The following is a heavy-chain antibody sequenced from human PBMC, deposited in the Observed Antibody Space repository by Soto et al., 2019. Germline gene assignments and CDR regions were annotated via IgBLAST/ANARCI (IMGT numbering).Heavy chain of an antibody. Sequence: SETLSLTCTVSGGSISSYYWSWIRQPPGKGLEWIGYIYYSGSTNYNPSLKSRVTISVDTSKNQFSLKLSSVTAADTAVYYCARISYYYDSSGYYHLFDYWGQGTLVTVS. J-gene: IGHJ4*02. V-gene: IGHV4-59*01. D-gene: IGHD3-22*01. CDR2: IYYSGST. CDR1: GGSISSYY. CDR3: ARISYYYDSSGYYHLFDY.